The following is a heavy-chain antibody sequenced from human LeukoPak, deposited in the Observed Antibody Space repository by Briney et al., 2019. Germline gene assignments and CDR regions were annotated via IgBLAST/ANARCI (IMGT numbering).Heavy chain of an antibody. CDR2: IYFSGST. CDR1: GGSISSGDYY. V-gene: IGHV4-30-4*01. D-gene: IGHD6-19*01. CDR3: ARDFRWLATPPFFDY. J-gene: IGHJ4*02. Sequence: SETLSLTCTVSGGSISSGDYYWSWIHQPPGKGLEWIGYIYFSGSTYYNPSLKSRITMSIDTSKNQFSLKLSSVTAADTAVYYCARDFRWLATPPFFDYWGQGTLVTVSS.